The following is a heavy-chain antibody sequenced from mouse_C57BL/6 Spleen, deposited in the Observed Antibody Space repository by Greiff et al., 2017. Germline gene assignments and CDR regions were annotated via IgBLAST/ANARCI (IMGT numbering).Heavy chain of an antibody. CDR2: IDPSDSET. J-gene: IGHJ3*01. D-gene: IGHD2-2*01. Sequence: QVQLQQPGAELVRPGSSVKLSCKASGYTFTSYWMHWVKQRPIQGLEWIGNIDPSDSETHYNQKFKDKATLTVNKSSSTAYMQLSSLTSEASAVYYCAREGVTTRFAYWGQGTLVTVSA. CDR1: GYTFTSYW. V-gene: IGHV1-52*01. CDR3: AREGVTTRFAY.